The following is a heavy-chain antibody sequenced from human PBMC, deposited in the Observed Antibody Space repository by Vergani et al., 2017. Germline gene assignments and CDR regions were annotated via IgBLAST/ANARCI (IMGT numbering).Heavy chain of an antibody. CDR3: ARDRGCGSISGYYSGAFDD. CDR2: IHYDGSHE. V-gene: IGHV3-30*02. D-gene: IGHD2-2*01. Sequence: QVQLVESGGGVVQPGRSLRLSCAASGFSFSSFGLHWVRQAPGKGLEWVAFIHYDGSHEYYIDSVKGRFTISRDNSTSTLILQMHGLRAEYTAVYYCARDRGCGSISGYYSGAFDDWGLGTLVSVSS. J-gene: IGHJ4*02. CDR1: GFSFSSFG.